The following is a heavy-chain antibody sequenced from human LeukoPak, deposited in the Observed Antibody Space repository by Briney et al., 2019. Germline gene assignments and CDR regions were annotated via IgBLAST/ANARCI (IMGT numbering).Heavy chain of an antibody. CDR3: ARSLTTLTYEGY. J-gene: IGHJ4*02. Sequence: GGSLRLSCAASGFTFSSYMMNWVRQAPGKGLEWVSSINSGSTYTYYTESVKGRFTVSRDIAKNSLFLQMNSLRAEDTAIYYCARSLTTLTYEGYWGQGTLVTVSS. CDR1: GFTFSSYM. D-gene: IGHD1-1*01. CDR2: INSGSTYT. V-gene: IGHV3-21*01.